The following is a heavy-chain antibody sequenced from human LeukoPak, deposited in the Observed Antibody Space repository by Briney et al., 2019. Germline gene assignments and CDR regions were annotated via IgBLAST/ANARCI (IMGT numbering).Heavy chain of an antibody. V-gene: IGHV4-59*08. CDR1: GGSISSYY. D-gene: IGHD1-26*01. CDR2: IYYSGST. Sequence: SETLSLTCTVSGGSISSYYWSWIRQPPGKGLEWIGYIYYSGSTNYNPSLKSRVTISVDTSKNQFSLKLSSVTAADTAVYYCAGSSPPIVGFLYYFDYWGQGTLVTVSS. J-gene: IGHJ4*02. CDR3: AGSSPPIVGFLYYFDY.